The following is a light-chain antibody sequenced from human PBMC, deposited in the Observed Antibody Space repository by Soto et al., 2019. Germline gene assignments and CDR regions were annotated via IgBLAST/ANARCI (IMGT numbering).Light chain of an antibody. CDR3: SSYTSSSTV. CDR1: SSDVGGYNY. CDR2: EVS. V-gene: IGLV2-14*01. J-gene: IGLJ3*02. Sequence: QSVLTQPASVSGSPAQSITISCTGTSSDVGGYNYVSWYQQHPGKAPKLMIYEVSNRPSGVSNRFSGSKSGNTASLTISGLQAEDEADYYCSSYTSSSTVFGGGTKLTVL.